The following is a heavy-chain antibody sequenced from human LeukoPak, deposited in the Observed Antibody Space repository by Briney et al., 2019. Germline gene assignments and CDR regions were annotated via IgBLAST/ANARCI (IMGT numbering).Heavy chain of an antibody. D-gene: IGHD6-6*01. Sequence: GGSLRLSCAAAGFTFSSYAMSWVRQAPGKGQEGVSAISGSGGSTSYAASVKGRFTISRDNSKNTLYLQMNSLRAEDTAVYYCAKDSILVGPDDAFDIWGQGTMVTVSS. V-gene: IGHV3-23*01. J-gene: IGHJ3*02. CDR3: AKDSILVGPDDAFDI. CDR1: GFTFSSYA. CDR2: ISGSGGST.